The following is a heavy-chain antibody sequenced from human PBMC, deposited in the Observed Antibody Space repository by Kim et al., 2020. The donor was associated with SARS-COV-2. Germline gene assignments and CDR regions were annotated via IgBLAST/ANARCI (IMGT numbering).Heavy chain of an antibody. CDR2: IIPIFGTA. D-gene: IGHD3-16*01. CDR1: GGTFSSYA. CDR3: ARGEAPDPDYYYYYGMDV. V-gene: IGHV1-69*13. Sequence: SVKVSCKASGGTFSSYAISWVRQAPGQGLEWMGGIIPIFGTANYAQKFQGRVTITADESTSTAYMELSSLRSEDTAVYYCARGEAPDPDYYYYYGMDVWGQGTTVTVSS. J-gene: IGHJ6*02.